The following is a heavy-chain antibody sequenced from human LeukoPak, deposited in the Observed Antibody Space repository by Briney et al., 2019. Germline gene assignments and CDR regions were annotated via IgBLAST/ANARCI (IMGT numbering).Heavy chain of an antibody. V-gene: IGHV1-18*04. CDR2: ISAYNGNT. Sequence: ASVKVSCKASGYTFTSYGISWVRQAPGQGLEWMGWISAYNGNTNYAQKLQGRVTMTTDTSTSTAYMELSRLRSDDTAVYYCARRGYDLGYYYYGMDVWGQGTTVTVSS. CDR1: GYTFTSYG. D-gene: IGHD5-12*01. J-gene: IGHJ6*02. CDR3: ARRGYDLGYYYYGMDV.